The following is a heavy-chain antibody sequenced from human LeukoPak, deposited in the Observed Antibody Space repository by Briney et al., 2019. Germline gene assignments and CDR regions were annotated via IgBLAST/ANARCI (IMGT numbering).Heavy chain of an antibody. CDR3: ARVHKDGSGSYAFDI. Sequence: GGSLRLSCAASGFTFSSYSMNWVRQAPGKGLEWVSSISSSSSYIYYADSVKGRFTISRDNAKNSLYLQMNSLRAEDTAVYYCARVHKDGSGSYAFDIWGQGTMVTVSS. J-gene: IGHJ3*02. CDR2: ISSSSSYI. D-gene: IGHD3-10*01. V-gene: IGHV3-21*01. CDR1: GFTFSSYS.